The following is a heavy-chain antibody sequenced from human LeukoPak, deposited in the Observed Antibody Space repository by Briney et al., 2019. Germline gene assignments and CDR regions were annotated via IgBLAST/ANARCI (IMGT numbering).Heavy chain of an antibody. D-gene: IGHD1-26*01. CDR3: ARVIVGATHFDY. CDR1: GYTFTSYG. Sequence: ASVKVSCTASGYTFTSYGINWVRQAPGQGLEWMGWISAYNGNTNYAQKLQGRVTMTTDTSTSTAYMELRSLRSDDTAVYYCARVIVGATHFDYWGQGTLVTVSS. CDR2: ISAYNGNT. J-gene: IGHJ4*02. V-gene: IGHV1-18*01.